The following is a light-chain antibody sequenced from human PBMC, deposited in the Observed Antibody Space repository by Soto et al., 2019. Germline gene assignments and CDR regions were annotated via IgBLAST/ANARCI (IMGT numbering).Light chain of an antibody. CDR3: QRSYSTPRT. V-gene: IGKV1-8*01. CDR2: AAS. Sequence: AIRMTQSPSSLSASTGDRVTITCRASQGISSYLAWYQQKPGKAPKLLIYAASTLQSGVPSRFSGSGSGTDFTLTISSLQPEDFATYYCQRSYSTPRTFGQGTKVDIK. J-gene: IGKJ1*01. CDR1: QGISSY.